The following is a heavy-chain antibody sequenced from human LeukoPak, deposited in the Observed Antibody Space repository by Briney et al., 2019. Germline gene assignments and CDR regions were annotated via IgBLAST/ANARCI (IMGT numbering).Heavy chain of an antibody. V-gene: IGHV1-2*04. CDR1: GYTFTGYY. CDR2: VNPNSDGT. J-gene: IGHJ6*02. Sequence: ASVKVSCKASGYTFTGYYMHWVRQAPGQGLEWMGWVNPNSDGTDYAQKFQGWVTMTRDTSISTAYMELSRLRSDDTAVYYCARERPRQNYDILTGPPYALDVWGQGTTVTVSS. D-gene: IGHD3-9*01. CDR3: ARERPRQNYDILTGPPYALDV.